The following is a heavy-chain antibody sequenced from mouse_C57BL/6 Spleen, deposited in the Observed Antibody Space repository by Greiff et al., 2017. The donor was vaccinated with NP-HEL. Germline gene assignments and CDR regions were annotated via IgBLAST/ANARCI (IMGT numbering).Heavy chain of an antibody. V-gene: IGHV1-55*01. CDR2: IYPGSGST. CDR1: GYTFTSYW. CDR3: ARRGPSLTGPFDY. Sequence: QVQLQQPGAELVKPGASVKMSCKASGYTFTSYWITWVKQRPGQGLEWIGDIYPGSGSTNYNEKFKSKATLTVDTSSSTAYMQLSSLTSEDSAVYDCARRGPSLTGPFDYWGQGTTLTVSS. J-gene: IGHJ2*01. D-gene: IGHD4-1*01.